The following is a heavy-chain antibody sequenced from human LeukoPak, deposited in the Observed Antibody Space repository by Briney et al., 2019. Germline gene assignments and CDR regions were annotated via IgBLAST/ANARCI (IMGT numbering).Heavy chain of an antibody. Sequence: ASVKVSCKASGYTFTSYGISWVRQAPGQGLEWMGWISAYNGNTNYAQKLQGRVTMTTDTSTSTAYKELRSLRSDDTAVYYCARAAGTAARGYYYYMDVWGKGTTVTVSS. CDR3: ARAAGTAARGYYYYMDV. J-gene: IGHJ6*03. D-gene: IGHD6-19*01. V-gene: IGHV1-18*01. CDR1: GYTFTSYG. CDR2: ISAYNGNT.